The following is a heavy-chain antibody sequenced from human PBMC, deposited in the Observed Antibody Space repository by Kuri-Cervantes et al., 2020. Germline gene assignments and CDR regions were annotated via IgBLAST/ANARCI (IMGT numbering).Heavy chain of an antibody. CDR3: ATAVTGLSPGHDAFDI. D-gene: IGHD1-20*01. CDR1: GYTFTSYG. CDR2: ISAYNGNT. J-gene: IGHJ3*02. V-gene: IGHV1-18*01. Sequence: ASVKVSCKASGYTFTSYGISWVRQAPGQGLEWMGWISAYNGNTNYAQKLQGRVTMTTDTSTSTAYMELRSLRSDDTAVYYCATAVTGLSPGHDAFDIWGQGTMVTVSS.